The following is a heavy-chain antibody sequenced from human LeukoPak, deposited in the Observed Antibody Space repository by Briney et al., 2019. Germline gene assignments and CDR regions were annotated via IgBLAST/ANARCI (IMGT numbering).Heavy chain of an antibody. CDR1: GGTFSSYA. D-gene: IGHD1/OR15-1a*01. V-gene: IGHV1-18*01. CDR3: ARANKANWFDP. J-gene: IGHJ5*02. CDR2: ISAYNGNT. Sequence: ASVKVSCKASGGTFSSYAISWVRQAPGQGLEWMGWISAYNGNTNYAQKLQGRVTMTTDTSTSTAYMELRSLRSDDTAVYYCARANKANWFDPWGQGTLVTVSS.